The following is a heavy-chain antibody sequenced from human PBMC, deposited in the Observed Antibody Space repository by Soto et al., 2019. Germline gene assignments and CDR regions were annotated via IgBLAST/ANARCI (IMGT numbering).Heavy chain of an antibody. CDR2: TYYRSKWYY. V-gene: IGHV6-1*01. J-gene: IGHJ4*01. D-gene: IGHD1-26*01. CDR1: GDSVSSNSAG. CDR3: ARGEQYSGRIFDY. Sequence: SQTLSLTCAITGDSVSSNSAGWSWVRQSPSRGLEWLGRTYYRSKWYYEYAVSVRGRITINPDTSKNQYSLQLSSVTPVDTAVYFCARGEQYSGRIFDYWGQGTLVTVSS.